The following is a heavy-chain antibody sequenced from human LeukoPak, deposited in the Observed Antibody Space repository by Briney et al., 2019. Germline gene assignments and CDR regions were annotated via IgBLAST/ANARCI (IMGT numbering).Heavy chain of an antibody. Sequence: GGSLRLSCAASGFTFSSYEMSWDRQAPGKGLEWVAYISSSGRTIYYADSVKGRFTISRDNAKNSLYLQMNSLRAEDTAVYYCARVIVVAGTYFDYWGQGTLVTVSS. J-gene: IGHJ4*02. V-gene: IGHV3-48*03. CDR1: GFTFSSYE. D-gene: IGHD6-19*01. CDR3: ARVIVVAGTYFDY. CDR2: ISSSGRTI.